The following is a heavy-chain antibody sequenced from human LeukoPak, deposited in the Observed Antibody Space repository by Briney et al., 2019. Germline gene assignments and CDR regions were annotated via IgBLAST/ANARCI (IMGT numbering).Heavy chain of an antibody. D-gene: IGHD6-6*01. CDR1: GGSISSSSYY. V-gene: IGHV4-39*01. Sequence: KPSETLSVTCTVSGGSISSSSYYWGWIRQPPGKGLEWIGSIYYSGSTYYNPSLKSRVTISVDTSKNQFSLKLSSVTAADTAVYYCATGAARSYYYYGMDVWGQGTTVTVSS. CDR2: IYYSGST. CDR3: ATGAARSYYYYGMDV. J-gene: IGHJ6*02.